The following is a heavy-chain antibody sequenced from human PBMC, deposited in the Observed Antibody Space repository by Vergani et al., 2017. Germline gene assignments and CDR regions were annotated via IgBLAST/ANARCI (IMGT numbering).Heavy chain of an antibody. Sequence: QVQLVESGGGVVQPGRSLRLSCAASGFTFSSYGMHWVRQAPGKGLEWVAVIWYDGSNKYYADSVKGRFTISRDNSKNTLYLQMNSLRAEDTAVYYCARDQRRYCTNGLCYVFGAFDIWGQGTMVTVSS. J-gene: IGHJ3*02. D-gene: IGHD2-8*01. CDR1: GFTFSSYG. CDR2: IWYDGSNK. CDR3: ARDQRRYCTNGLCYVFGAFDI. V-gene: IGHV3-33*01.